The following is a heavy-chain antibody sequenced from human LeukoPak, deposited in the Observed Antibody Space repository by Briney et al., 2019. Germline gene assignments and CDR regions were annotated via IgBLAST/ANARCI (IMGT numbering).Heavy chain of an antibody. CDR3: ARTMVRGLLYY. Sequence: ASVKVSCKASGYTFTSYYMHWVRQAPGQGLEWMGIINPSGGSTSYAQKFQGRVTMTRDTSTNTVYMELSSLRSEDTAVYYCARTMVRGLLYYWGQGTLVTVSS. CDR1: GYTFTSYY. D-gene: IGHD3-10*01. CDR2: INPSGGST. V-gene: IGHV1-46*01. J-gene: IGHJ4*02.